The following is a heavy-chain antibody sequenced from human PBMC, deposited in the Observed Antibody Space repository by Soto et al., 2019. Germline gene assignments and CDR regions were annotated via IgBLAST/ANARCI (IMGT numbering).Heavy chain of an antibody. J-gene: IGHJ4*02. D-gene: IGHD4-17*01. V-gene: IGHV2-26*01. Sequence: GPTLVSRTETLTLTCTVSGFPRENARMGVGWISELPGRDLEWLAHIFSNDEKSYSTALKSRLTISKDPSKWQVVVTMTNMDPVDTAKYYCAQITVSTKFDYWGQGTLVTVSS. CDR2: IFSNDEK. CDR3: AQITVSTKFDY. CDR1: GFPRENARMG.